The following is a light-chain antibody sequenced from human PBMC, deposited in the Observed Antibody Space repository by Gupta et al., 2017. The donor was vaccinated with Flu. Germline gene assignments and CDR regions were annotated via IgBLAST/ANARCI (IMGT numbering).Light chain of an antibody. Sequence: HSALTQPASVSGSPGQTVTISCSAPGDAFGASDIISWYQNVPGAAPRLIIYDVSWRPSGIASRFSGSKSGNSASPTISGLRSDDEAYYFCTAYAASLIRLFGGGTKVTVL. CDR2: DVS. CDR1: GDAFGASDI. V-gene: IGLV2-23*02. CDR3: TAYAASLIRL. J-gene: IGLJ3*02.